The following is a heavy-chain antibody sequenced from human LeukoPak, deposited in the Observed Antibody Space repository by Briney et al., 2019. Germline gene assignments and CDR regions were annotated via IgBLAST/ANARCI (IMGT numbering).Heavy chain of an antibody. CDR3: ARDLSGRIPHFDY. J-gene: IGHJ4*02. V-gene: IGHV1-18*01. D-gene: IGHD2-21*01. CDR2: SNTYIGNA. Sequence: ASVKVSCKASGYTFTTYGISWVRQAPGQGLEWMGWSNTYIGNANYAQKFQGRVTMTTDTSTSTAYMELRSLRSDDTAVYYCARDLSGRIPHFDYWGQRTLVTVSS. CDR1: GYTFTTYG.